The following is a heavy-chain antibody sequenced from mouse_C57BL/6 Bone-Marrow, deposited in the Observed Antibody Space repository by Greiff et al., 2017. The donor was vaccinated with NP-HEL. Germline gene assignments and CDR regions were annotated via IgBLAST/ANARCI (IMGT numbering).Heavy chain of an antibody. J-gene: IGHJ2*01. V-gene: IGHV1-4*01. CDR1: GYTFTSYS. CDR2: INPSSGYT. CDR3: ARSYYGNYDYFDY. D-gene: IGHD2-10*01. Sequence: QVQLQQSGAELVRPGASVKMSCKASGYTFTSYSMHWVKQRPGQGLEWIGYINPSSGYTKYNQKFKYKATLTADKSSSTAYMQLSSLTSEDSAVYYCARSYYGNYDYFDYWGQGTTLTVSS.